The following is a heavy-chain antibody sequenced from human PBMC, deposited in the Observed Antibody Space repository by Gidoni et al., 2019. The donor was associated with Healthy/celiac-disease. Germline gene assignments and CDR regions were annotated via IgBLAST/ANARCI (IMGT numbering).Heavy chain of an antibody. CDR1: GGPFSSYA. J-gene: IGHJ5*02. CDR3: ARCPNFGVVPNWFDP. V-gene: IGHV1-69*01. CDR2: IIPIFGTA. D-gene: IGHD3-3*01. Sequence: QVQLVQSGAEVQKPGSSVKVSCTASGGPFSSYAISWVRQAPGQGLEWMGGIIPIFGTANYAQKFQGRVTITADESTSTAYMELSSLRAEDTAVYYCARCPNFGVVPNWFDPWGQGTLVTVSS.